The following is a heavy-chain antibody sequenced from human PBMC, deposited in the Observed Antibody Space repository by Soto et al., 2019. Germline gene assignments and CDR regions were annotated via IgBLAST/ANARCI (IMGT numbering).Heavy chain of an antibody. CDR1: GGSISNYY. CDR3: AREAVRDDFWSGYYSPYYYFYMDV. D-gene: IGHD3-3*01. Sequence: QVQQQESGPGLVKPSETLSLTCTVSGGSISNYYWSWIRQTPGKGLEWIGYIYYSGSTNYNPSLKSRVTISVDTSKNQFSLKLSSVTAADTAVYYCAREAVRDDFWSGYYSPYYYFYMDVWGKGTTVTVSS. V-gene: IGHV4-59*01. CDR2: IYYSGST. J-gene: IGHJ6*03.